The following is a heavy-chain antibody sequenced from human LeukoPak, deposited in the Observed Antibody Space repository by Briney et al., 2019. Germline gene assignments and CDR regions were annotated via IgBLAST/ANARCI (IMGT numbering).Heavy chain of an antibody. Sequence: GGSLRLSCAASGFSVVSYYMTWVRQAPGKGLEWVSVIYSGGAAFYTDSVKGRFTISRDGSKRTVYLQMNSLRAEDTAVYYCARGNSPMVGRYYLDLWGQGTLVTVS. CDR1: GFSVVSYY. J-gene: IGHJ4*02. CDR3: ARGNSPMVGRYYLDL. V-gene: IGHV3-53*01. D-gene: IGHD4/OR15-4a*01. CDR2: IYSGGAA.